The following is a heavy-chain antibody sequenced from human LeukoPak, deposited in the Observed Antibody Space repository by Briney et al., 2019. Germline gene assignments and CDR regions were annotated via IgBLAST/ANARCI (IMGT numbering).Heavy chain of an antibody. D-gene: IGHD4-17*01. V-gene: IGHV3-33*01. CDR2: IWYDGSNK. CDR3: ARDHGDYYFDY. CDR1: GFTFSSYG. Sequence: PGGSLRLSCAASGFTFSSYGMHWVRQAPGKGLEWVAVIWYDGSNKYYADSVKGRFTISRDNSKNTLYLQMDSLRAEDTAVYYCARDHGDYYFDYWGQGTLVTVSS. J-gene: IGHJ4*02.